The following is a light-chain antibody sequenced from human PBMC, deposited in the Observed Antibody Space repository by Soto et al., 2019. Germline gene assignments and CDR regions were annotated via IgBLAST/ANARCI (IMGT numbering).Light chain of an antibody. V-gene: IGKV3-20*01. CDR1: QSISSSY. Sequence: MVLTQSPGTLSLSPGESATLSCRASQSISSSYLAWYQQKPGQAPRLLIYGASNRATAIPDRFSGSGSGTDFTLTISRLEPEDFAVYYCQQSDDSPGTFGQGTKVEIK. J-gene: IGKJ1*01. CDR3: QQSDDSPGT. CDR2: GAS.